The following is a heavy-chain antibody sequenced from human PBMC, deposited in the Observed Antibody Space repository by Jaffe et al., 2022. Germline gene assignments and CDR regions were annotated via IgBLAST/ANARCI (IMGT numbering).Heavy chain of an antibody. Sequence: EVQLVESGGGLVQPGRSLRLSCAASGFTFDDYAMHWVRQAPGKGLEWVSGISWNSGSIGYADSVKGRFTISRDNAKNSLYLQMNSLRAEDTALYYCAKDITDDFWSGLHSWGQGTLVTVSS. CDR1: GFTFDDYA. J-gene: IGHJ4*02. CDR2: ISWNSGSI. CDR3: AKDITDDFWSGLHS. D-gene: IGHD3-3*01. V-gene: IGHV3-9*01.